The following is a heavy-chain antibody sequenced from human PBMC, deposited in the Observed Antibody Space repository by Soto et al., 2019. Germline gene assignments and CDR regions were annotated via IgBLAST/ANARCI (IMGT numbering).Heavy chain of an antibody. J-gene: IGHJ5*02. CDR3: ARVGVVWSHYRWIDL. D-gene: IGHD3-10*01. V-gene: IGHV3-21*04. CDR2: ISFNGTYL. Sequence: PGGSLRLSCAASGFIFSTYSLTWVRQAPGKGLEWVASISFNGTYLSYADSVKGRFTISRDNAKNSVHLQMNSLRAEDTAIYFCARVGVVWSHYRWIDLWGQGTLVTVSS. CDR1: GFIFSTYS.